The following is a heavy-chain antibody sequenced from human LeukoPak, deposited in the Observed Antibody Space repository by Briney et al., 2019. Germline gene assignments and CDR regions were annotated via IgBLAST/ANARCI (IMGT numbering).Heavy chain of an antibody. D-gene: IGHD6-19*01. J-gene: IGHJ4*02. CDR3: ARVSSGWTSDY. CDR2: ISNSGGTM. Sequence: GGSLRLSCAASGFTFTAYSMSWVRQAPGKGLDWVSYISNSGGTMYYADSVKGRLTISRDNAKNSLYLQMNSQRDEDTAVYYCARVSSGWTSDYWGQGTLVTVSS. V-gene: IGHV3-48*02. CDR1: GFTFTAYS.